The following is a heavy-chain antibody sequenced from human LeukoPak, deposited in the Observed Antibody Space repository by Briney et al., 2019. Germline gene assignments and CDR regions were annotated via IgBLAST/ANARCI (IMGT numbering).Heavy chain of an antibody. J-gene: IGHJ5*01. V-gene: IGHV5-51*01. Sequence: GESLKISLQTSGYTFIHYWSGWVRQMPGKGLEWMGIIYPGDSDTRYSPSFQGQVTISADKSISTAYLQWSSLKASDTAMYYCARQCCGIAAAGHWFDSRGQGTLVTVSS. D-gene: IGHD6-13*01. CDR3: ARQCCGIAAAGHWFDS. CDR1: GYTFIHYW. CDR2: IYPGDSDT.